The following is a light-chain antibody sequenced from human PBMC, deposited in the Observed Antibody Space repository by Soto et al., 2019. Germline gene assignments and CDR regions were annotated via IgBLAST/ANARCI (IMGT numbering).Light chain of an antibody. J-gene: IGKJ1*01. Sequence: DIQMTQSPSTLSASVGDRVTITCRASQSITDRVAWYQHKLGRAPKLLIYDASTLESGVPSRFSGSGYGTEFTLTISSLQPDDFATYYCQQYKIYSQTFGQGTKVDIK. V-gene: IGKV1-5*01. CDR1: QSITDR. CDR2: DAS. CDR3: QQYKIYSQT.